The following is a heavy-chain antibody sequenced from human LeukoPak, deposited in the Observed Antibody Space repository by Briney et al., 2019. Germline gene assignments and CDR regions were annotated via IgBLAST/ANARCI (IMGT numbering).Heavy chain of an antibody. D-gene: IGHD1-26*01. CDR3: AKVFFSGSYYAASDY. V-gene: IGHV3-30*18. Sequence: GGSLRPSCAASGFTFSTYGMHWVRHAPGRGLEWVAVISYDGSNQYYADSVQGRFTISRDNSKNTLYLQMNRLGAEDTAVYYCAKVFFSGSYYAASDYCGQGTPVTVSS. J-gene: IGHJ4*02. CDR1: GFTFSTYG. CDR2: ISYDGSNQ.